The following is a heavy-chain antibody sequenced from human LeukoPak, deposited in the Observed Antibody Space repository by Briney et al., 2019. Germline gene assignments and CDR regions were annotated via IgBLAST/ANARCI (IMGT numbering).Heavy chain of an antibody. D-gene: IGHD1-26*01. V-gene: IGHV4-4*02. Sequence: SGTLSLTCDVSGGSISNGNWWSWVRPPPGKGLEWIGEIYHTGRTNYNPSLKSRVSISVDKSKNQLSLNLNSVTAADTAVYYCVRCGSYCLDYWGQGTLVTVSS. CDR3: VRCGSYCLDY. J-gene: IGHJ4*02. CDR2: IYHTGRT. CDR1: GGSISNGNW.